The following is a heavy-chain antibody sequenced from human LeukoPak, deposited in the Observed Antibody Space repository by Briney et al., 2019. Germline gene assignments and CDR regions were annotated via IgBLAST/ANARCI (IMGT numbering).Heavy chain of an antibody. V-gene: IGHV4-39*07. Sequence: PSETLSLTCTVSGGSISSSSYYWGWIRQPPGKGLEWIGSIYYSGSTYYNPSLKSRVTISVDTSKNQFSLKLSSVTAADTAVYYCAKVGGAVAGPDYWGQGTLVTVSS. CDR3: AKVGGAVAGPDY. D-gene: IGHD6-19*01. J-gene: IGHJ4*02. CDR2: IYYSGST. CDR1: GGSISSSSYY.